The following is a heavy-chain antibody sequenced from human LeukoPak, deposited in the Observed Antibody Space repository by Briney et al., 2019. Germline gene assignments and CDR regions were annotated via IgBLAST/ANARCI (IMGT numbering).Heavy chain of an antibody. D-gene: IGHD3-3*01. Sequence: ASVKVSCKASGYTFTNYFITWVRQAPGQGLEWMGWISAYNGDTNYGQKLQGRVTMTTDTSTSTAYMELRSLRSDDTAVYYCARDFYDFWSGYYSPLDTNWFDPWGQGTLVTVSS. CDR3: ARDFYDFWSGYYSPLDTNWFDP. CDR1: GYTFTNYF. V-gene: IGHV1-18*01. CDR2: ISAYNGDT. J-gene: IGHJ5*02.